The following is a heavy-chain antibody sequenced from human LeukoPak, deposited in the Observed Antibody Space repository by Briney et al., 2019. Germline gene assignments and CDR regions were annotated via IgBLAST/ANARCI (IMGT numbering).Heavy chain of an antibody. CDR2: ISYDGSNK. D-gene: IGHD3-10*01. CDR3: ATLFRTYYYGSGSYRRSEYFQH. J-gene: IGHJ1*01. V-gene: IGHV3-30*03. Sequence: HPGGSLRLSCAASGFTFSSYGMHWVRQAPGKGLEWVAVISYDGSNKYYADSVKGRFTISRDNSKNTLYLQMNSLRAEDTAVYYCATLFRTYYYGSGSYRRSEYFQHWGQGTLVTVSS. CDR1: GFTFSSYG.